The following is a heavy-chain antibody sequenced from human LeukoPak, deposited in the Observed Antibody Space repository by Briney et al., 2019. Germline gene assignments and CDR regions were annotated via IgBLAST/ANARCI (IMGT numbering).Heavy chain of an antibody. CDR2: INHSGST. CDR1: GGSFSGYY. D-gene: IGHD3-22*01. CDR3: ARGHYYDSSGYLRGAFDI. V-gene: IGHV4-34*01. J-gene: IGHJ3*02. Sequence: SETLSLTCAVYGGSFSGYYWSWIRQPPGKGLEWIGEINHSGSTNYNPSLKSRVTISVDTSKNQFSLKLSSVTAADTAVYYCARGHYYDSSGYLRGAFDIWGQGTMVTVSS.